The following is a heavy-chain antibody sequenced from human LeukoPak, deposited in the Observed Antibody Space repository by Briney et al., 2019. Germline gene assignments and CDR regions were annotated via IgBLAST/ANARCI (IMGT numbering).Heavy chain of an antibody. CDR3: ARQGWLRSFDY. CDR1: GGSISTTSYY. D-gene: IGHD5-12*01. J-gene: IGHJ4*02. V-gene: IGHV4-39*01. CDR2: IYYSGST. Sequence: SETLSPTCTVSGGSISTTSYYWGWIRQPPGEGLEWIGTIYYSGSTYYNPSLKSRVTISVDTSKNQFSLKLSSVTAADTAVYYCARQGWLRSFDYWGQGTLVTVSS.